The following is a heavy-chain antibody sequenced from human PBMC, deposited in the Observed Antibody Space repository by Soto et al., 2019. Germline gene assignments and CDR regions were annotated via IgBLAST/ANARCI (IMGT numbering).Heavy chain of an antibody. CDR3: AKGLYYFDY. CDR1: GGSVSSGCHY. Sequence: SETLSLTCTVSGGSVSSGCHYWSWIRQPPGRRLEWIGHVYYSGTTNYNPSLRSRVTISVDTSNAQFSLQVRSVTAADTAIYFCAKGLYYFDYWGQGALVTVSS. J-gene: IGHJ4*02. CDR2: VYYSGTT. V-gene: IGHV4-61*01.